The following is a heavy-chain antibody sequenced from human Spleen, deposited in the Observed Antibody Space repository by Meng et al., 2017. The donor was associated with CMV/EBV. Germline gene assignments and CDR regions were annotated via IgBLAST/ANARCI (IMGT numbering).Heavy chain of an antibody. Sequence: VQLVEAGWCVVQTWGSVGSSCAGSGFTFRSHSMNWGRQAPGKGLEWVSGINWNGGSTGYADSVRGRFTISRDNAKNSLYLQMNSLRAEDTAVYYCARGDDSSGSLDYWGQGTLVTVSS. D-gene: IGHD3-22*01. V-gene: IGHV3-20*04. CDR3: ARGDDSSGSLDY. CDR1: GFTFRSHS. CDR2: INWNGGST. J-gene: IGHJ4*02.